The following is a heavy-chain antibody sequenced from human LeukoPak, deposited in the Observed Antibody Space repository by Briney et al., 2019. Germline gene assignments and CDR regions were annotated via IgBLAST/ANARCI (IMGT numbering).Heavy chain of an antibody. J-gene: IGHJ5*02. CDR1: GYTFTSYD. Sequence: ASVKVSCKASGYTFTSYDINWVRQATGQGLEWMGWMNPNSGNTGYAQKFQGRVTITRNTSISTAYMELSSLRSEDTAVYYCARARRITIPYSSSWYGHNNWFDPWGQGTLVTVSP. CDR2: MNPNSGNT. V-gene: IGHV1-8*03. D-gene: IGHD6-13*01. CDR3: ARARRITIPYSSSWYGHNNWFDP.